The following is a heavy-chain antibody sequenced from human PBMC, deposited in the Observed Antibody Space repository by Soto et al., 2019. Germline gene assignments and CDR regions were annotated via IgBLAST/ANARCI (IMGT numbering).Heavy chain of an antibody. V-gene: IGHV3-30*18. Sequence: LRLSCGASGFIFSKYGMHWVRQAPGKGLEWVAVISYDGSNKYYAESVKGRFIISRDKSENTLYLQMNSLRAEDTALYYCAKDLGSGKPYYYYAMDVWGQGTTVTVSS. D-gene: IGHD3-10*01. CDR2: ISYDGSNK. CDR3: AKDLGSGKPYYYYAMDV. CDR1: GFIFSKYG. J-gene: IGHJ6*02.